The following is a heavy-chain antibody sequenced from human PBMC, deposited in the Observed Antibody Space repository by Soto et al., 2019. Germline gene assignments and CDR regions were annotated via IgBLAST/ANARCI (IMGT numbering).Heavy chain of an antibody. Sequence: EAQLVESGGGLVQPGGSLRLSCAASGFTFATYSMNWVRQAPGKGLEWVSYISDSSATRYYADSVTGRFTISRDNAKNSLYLQMNSLRDEDSALYYCARASGWYPSYAFEIWGQGTPVTVSS. D-gene: IGHD6-19*01. CDR3: ARASGWYPSYAFEI. CDR1: GFTFATYS. J-gene: IGHJ3*02. V-gene: IGHV3-48*02. CDR2: ISDSSATR.